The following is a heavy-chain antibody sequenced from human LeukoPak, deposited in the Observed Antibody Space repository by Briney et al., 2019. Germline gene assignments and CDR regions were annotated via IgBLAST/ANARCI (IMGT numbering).Heavy chain of an antibody. CDR1: GGSMNPYY. Sequence: SETLSLTCTVSGGSMNPYYWSWIRQPAGKGLEWIGRIFSAGSTNYNPSLKSRVTMSVDTSKNQFSLRLNSVTAADTAVYYCAGEYYHSSGYYGSHDYWGQGTLVTVSS. D-gene: IGHD3-22*01. V-gene: IGHV4-4*07. CDR3: AGEYYHSSGYYGSHDY. J-gene: IGHJ4*02. CDR2: IFSAGST.